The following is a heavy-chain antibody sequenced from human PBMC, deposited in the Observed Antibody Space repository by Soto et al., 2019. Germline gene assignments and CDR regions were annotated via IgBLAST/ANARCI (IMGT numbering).Heavy chain of an antibody. D-gene: IGHD7-27*01. CDR1: GDSITTYKW. CDR3: ATCQLGEYYYAMDI. V-gene: IGHV4-4*03. Sequence: PDPLSLTSGVSGDSITTYKWWTWVRQTPGKGLEWIGEIYDSGNTRYNPSLKSRVTISKDTSKNELSLKLNSVTVADTAVYYCATCQLGEYYYAMDIWGQGTTVTVSS. CDR2: IYDSGNT. J-gene: IGHJ6*02.